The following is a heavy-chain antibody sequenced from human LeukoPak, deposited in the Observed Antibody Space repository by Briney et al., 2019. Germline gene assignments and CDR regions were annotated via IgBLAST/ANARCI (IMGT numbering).Heavy chain of an antibody. CDR2: ISASGGGT. CDR1: GFTYS. D-gene: IGHD1-26*01. Sequence: PGGSLRLSCAISGFTYSMSWVRQAPGKGLEWVSSISASGGGTHYAGSVKGRFTISRDNSKKTMYLQMNSLRVDDTAKYFCAAWDPNFYCMDVWGKGTTVTVSS. V-gene: IGHV3-23*01. J-gene: IGHJ6*03. CDR3: AAWDPNFYCMDV.